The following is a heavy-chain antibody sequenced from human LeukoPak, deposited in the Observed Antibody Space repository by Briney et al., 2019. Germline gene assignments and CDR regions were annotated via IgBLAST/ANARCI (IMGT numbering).Heavy chain of an antibody. V-gene: IGHV3-30*02. CDR2: IRYDGSNK. Sequence: GRSLRLSCAASGFTFSSYGMHWVRQAPGKGLEWVAFIRYDGSNKYYADSVKGRFTISRDNSKNTLYLQMNSLRAEDTAVYYCAKDLSSTSCLDYWGQGTLVTVSS. J-gene: IGHJ4*02. CDR1: GFTFSSYG. D-gene: IGHD2-2*01. CDR3: AKDLSSTSCLDY.